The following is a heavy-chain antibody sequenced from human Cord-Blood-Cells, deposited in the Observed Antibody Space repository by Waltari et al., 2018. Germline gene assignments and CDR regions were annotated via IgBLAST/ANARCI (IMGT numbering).Heavy chain of an antibody. Sequence: EVQLVESGGGLIQPGGSLRLSCAASGFTVSSNYMSWVRQAPGKGLEWVSVIYSGGSTYYADSVKGRFTISRDNSKNTLYLQMNSLRAEDTAVYYCAREPPPEYWYFDLWGRGTLVTVSS. CDR2: IYSGGST. CDR3: AREPPPEYWYFDL. J-gene: IGHJ2*01. V-gene: IGHV3-53*01. CDR1: GFTVSSNY.